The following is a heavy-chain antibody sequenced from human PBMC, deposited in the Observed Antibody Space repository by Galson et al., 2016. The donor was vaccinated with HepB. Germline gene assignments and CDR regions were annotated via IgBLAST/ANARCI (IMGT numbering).Heavy chain of an antibody. V-gene: IGHV3-NL1*01. CDR3: VPHRAFDY. J-gene: IGHJ4*02. CDR1: GFTFSSYG. Sequence: SLRLSCAASGFTFSSYGMHWVRQAPGKGLEWVSVIFGSGGGAYYAEAVKGRFTISRDNAKNSLYLQMNSLRVEDTAVYYCVPHRAFDYWGQGTLVTVSS. CDR2: IFGSGGGA.